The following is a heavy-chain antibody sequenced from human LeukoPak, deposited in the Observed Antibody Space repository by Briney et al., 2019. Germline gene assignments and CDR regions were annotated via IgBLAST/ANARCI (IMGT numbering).Heavy chain of an antibody. CDR2: IYYSGST. CDR3: ARSSYDILTGYFGY. Sequence: PSQTLSLTCTVSGVSISSGDYYWSWIRQPPGKGLEWIGYIYYSGSTYYNPSLKSRVTISVDTSKNQFSLKLSSVTAADTAVYYCARSSYDILTGYFGYWGQGTLVTVSS. D-gene: IGHD3-9*01. J-gene: IGHJ4*02. V-gene: IGHV4-30-4*01. CDR1: GVSISSGDYY.